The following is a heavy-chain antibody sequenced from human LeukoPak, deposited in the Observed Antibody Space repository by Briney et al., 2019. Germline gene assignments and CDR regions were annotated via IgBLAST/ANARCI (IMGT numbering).Heavy chain of an antibody. CDR3: AREPKNYYDSSEYVLDV. J-gene: IGHJ6*02. CDR2: INPSGGST. V-gene: IGHV1-46*01. CDR1: GYTFTSYY. Sequence: ASVKVSCTASGYTFTSYYMHWVRQAPGQGLEWMGIINPSGGSTSYAQKFQGRVTMTRDTSTSTVYMELSSLRSDDTAVYYCAREPKNYYDSSEYVLDVWGQGTTVTVSS. D-gene: IGHD3-22*01.